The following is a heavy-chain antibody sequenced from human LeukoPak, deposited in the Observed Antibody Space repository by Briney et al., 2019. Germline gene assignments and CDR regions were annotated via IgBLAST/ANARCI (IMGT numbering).Heavy chain of an antibody. J-gene: IGHJ3*02. CDR1: GFTFSSYS. V-gene: IGHV3-21*01. CDR2: ISSSSSYI. CDR3: ARAYCGGDCYLDAFDI. D-gene: IGHD2-21*02. Sequence: PGGSLRLSCAASGFTFSSYSMNWVRQAPGKGLEWVSSISSSSSYIYYADSVKGRFTISRDNAKNSLYLQMNSLRAEDTAVYYCARAYCGGDCYLDAFDIWGQGTMVTVSS.